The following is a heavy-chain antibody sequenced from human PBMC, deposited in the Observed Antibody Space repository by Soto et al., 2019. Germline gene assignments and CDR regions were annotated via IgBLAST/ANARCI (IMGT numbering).Heavy chain of an antibody. Sequence: SGGSLRLSCAASGFTFSDYYMTWIRQTPGKGLEWVSYISSSGSPIYYADSVKGRFTISRDNSKNTLYLQMNSLRAEDTAVYYCAKDRPSGSRPYYYGMDVWGQGTTVTVSS. V-gene: IGHV3-11*04. J-gene: IGHJ6*02. CDR1: GFTFSDYY. CDR3: AKDRPSGSRPYYYGMDV. D-gene: IGHD1-26*01. CDR2: ISSSGSPI.